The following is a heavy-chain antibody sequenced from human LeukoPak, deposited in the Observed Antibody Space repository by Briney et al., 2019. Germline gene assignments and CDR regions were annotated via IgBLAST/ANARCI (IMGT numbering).Heavy chain of an antibody. CDR2: IYYSGST. J-gene: IGHJ6*02. Sequence: TASETLSLTCTVSSGSISSYYWSWIRQPPGKGLEWIGYIYYSGSTNYNPSLKSRVTISVDTSKNQFSLKLSSVTAADTAVYYCARLSDFWSGYPYGMDVWGQGTTVTVSS. D-gene: IGHD3-3*01. CDR1: SGSISSYY. V-gene: IGHV4-59*08. CDR3: ARLSDFWSGYPYGMDV.